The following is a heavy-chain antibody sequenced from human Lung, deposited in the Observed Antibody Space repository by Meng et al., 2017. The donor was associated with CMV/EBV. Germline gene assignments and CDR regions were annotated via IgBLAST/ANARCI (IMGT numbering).Heavy chain of an antibody. Sequence: KTSAFTLTTYFMHLVRQAPGQGLEWMGLINPSGGSTSYAQKFQGRVTMTRETPTSTVYMELSSLKSEDTAVYYCASPGDYRLRGFRYWGQGTLVTVSS. CDR2: INPSGGST. D-gene: IGHD4-17*01. J-gene: IGHJ4*02. CDR1: AFTLTTYF. V-gene: IGHV1-46*01. CDR3: ASPGDYRLRGFRY.